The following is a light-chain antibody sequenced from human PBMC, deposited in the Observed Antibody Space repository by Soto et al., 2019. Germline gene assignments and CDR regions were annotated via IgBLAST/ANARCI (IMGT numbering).Light chain of an antibody. CDR3: LLYYGGAHV. J-gene: IGLJ3*02. CDR1: AGAVTSGHY. Sequence: QAEVTQEPSLTVSPGGTVTLTCASSAGAVTSGHYPNWFQQKPGQAPRALIYTTMNKHTWTPGRFSGSLLGGTAALTLSGVQPEDEAEYYCLLYYGGAHVFGGGTKLTVL. CDR2: TTM. V-gene: IGLV7-43*01.